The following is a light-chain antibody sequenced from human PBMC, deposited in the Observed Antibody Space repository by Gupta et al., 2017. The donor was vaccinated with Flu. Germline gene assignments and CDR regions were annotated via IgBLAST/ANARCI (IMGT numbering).Light chain of an antibody. CDR1: SGSVSTSYY. Sequence: QTVVTQAPSFSVSPGGTVTLTCGLSSGSVSTSYYPSWYQQTPGQAPRTLIYSTNTRSSGVPDRFSGSILGNKAALTITGAQADDESYYYCVLYRGGGIVVFGGGTKLTVL. J-gene: IGLJ2*01. V-gene: IGLV8-61*01. CDR3: VLYRGGGIVV. CDR2: STN.